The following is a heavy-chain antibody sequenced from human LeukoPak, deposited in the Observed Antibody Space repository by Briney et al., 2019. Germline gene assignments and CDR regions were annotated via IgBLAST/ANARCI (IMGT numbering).Heavy chain of an antibody. Sequence: GASVKVSCKASGYTFTNYDINWVRQATGRGREWMGYKNPNSGNPAYAQKFQGRVTITTDASITTALLELSGLRSEGHDLYYLSQESLDYSGQGNLVSVSS. CDR1: GYTFTNYD. D-gene: IGHD5-24*01. CDR2: KNPNSGNP. CDR3: SQESLDY. J-gene: IGHJ4*02. V-gene: IGHV1-8*01.